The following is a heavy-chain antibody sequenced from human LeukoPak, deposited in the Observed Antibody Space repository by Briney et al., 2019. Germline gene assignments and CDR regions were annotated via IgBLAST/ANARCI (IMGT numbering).Heavy chain of an antibody. D-gene: IGHD5-18*01. J-gene: IGHJ4*02. CDR3: AKHQGYSYYYLDY. CDR2: INGNGAST. CDR1: GFTFDTHA. V-gene: IGHV3-23*01. Sequence: GGSLRLSCAASGFTFDTHAMSWVRQAPGKGLEWVSGINGNGASTYYSDSVKGRFTISRYNSKNTLYLQMSTLRAEDTAVYYCAKHQGYSYYYLDYWGQGTLVTVSS.